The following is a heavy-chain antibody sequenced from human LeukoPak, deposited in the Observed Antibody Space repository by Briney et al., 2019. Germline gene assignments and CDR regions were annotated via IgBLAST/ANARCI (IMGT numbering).Heavy chain of an antibody. CDR3: TSYYYYDSSSPIGLVWY. V-gene: IGHV3-73*01. CDR1: GFTFSGST. CDR2: IRSKGNDYAT. D-gene: IGHD3-22*01. J-gene: IGHJ4*02. Sequence: GGSLRLSCAASGFTFSGSTMHWVRQASGKGLEWVGRIRSKGNDYATAYAASVKGRFTISRDDSKNTAYLQMNSLKTEDTAVYYCTSYYYYDSSSPIGLVWYWGQGTLVTVSS.